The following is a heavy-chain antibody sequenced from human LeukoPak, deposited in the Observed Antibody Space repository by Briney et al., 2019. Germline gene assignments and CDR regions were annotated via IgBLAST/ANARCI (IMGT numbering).Heavy chain of an antibody. D-gene: IGHD6-13*01. CDR3: AREGVAGTGLDY. Sequence: ASVKVSCKGSGYTFSMYNMHWVRQAPGQGLEWTGIINPSGGTSYAQKLQGRITMTRDTSTLYMELSSLRSEDTAVYYCAREGVAGTGLDYWGQGTPVTVSS. V-gene: IGHV1-46*01. J-gene: IGHJ4*02. CDR1: GYTFSMYN. CDR2: INPSGGT.